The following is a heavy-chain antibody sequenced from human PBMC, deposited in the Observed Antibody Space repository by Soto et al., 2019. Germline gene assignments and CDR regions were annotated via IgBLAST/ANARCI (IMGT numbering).Heavy chain of an antibody. J-gene: IGHJ4*02. Sequence: QVHLVQSGAEVKKPGASVKVSCKGSGYIFTTYGITWVRQAPGQGLEWRGWISAHNGNTNYAQKLQGRVTVTRDTSTSTAYMELRDLRSDDTAVYYCARGRDGDYWGQGALVTVSS. D-gene: IGHD6-6*01. V-gene: IGHV1-18*01. CDR3: ARGRDGDY. CDR2: ISAHNGNT. CDR1: GYIFTTYG.